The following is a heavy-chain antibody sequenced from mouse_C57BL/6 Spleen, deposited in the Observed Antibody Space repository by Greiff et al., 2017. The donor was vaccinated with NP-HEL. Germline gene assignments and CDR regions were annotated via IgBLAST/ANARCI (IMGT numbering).Heavy chain of an antibody. V-gene: IGHV3-6*01. CDR3: ARYDYDFLDY. Sequence: EVHLVESGPGLVKPSQSLSLTCSVTGYSITSGYYWNWIRQFPGNKLEWMGYISYDGSNNYNPSLKNRISITRDTSKNQFFLKLNSVTTEDTATYYCARYDYDFLDYWGQGTTLTVSS. CDR1: GYSITSGYY. CDR2: ISYDGSN. D-gene: IGHD2-4*01. J-gene: IGHJ2*01.